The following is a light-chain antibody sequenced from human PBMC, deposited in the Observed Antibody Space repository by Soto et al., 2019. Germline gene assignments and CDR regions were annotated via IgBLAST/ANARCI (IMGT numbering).Light chain of an antibody. Sequence: IQLTQSPSSLSASVGDRVTITGRASQDINSYLAWYQQKPGKAPNLLIYAGTSLQSGVPSRFSGSGSGTEFTLTISSLQPEDFATYYCQQLHVYPSTFGGGTKVE. J-gene: IGKJ4*01. CDR1: QDINSY. CDR3: QQLHVYPST. V-gene: IGKV1-9*01. CDR2: AGT.